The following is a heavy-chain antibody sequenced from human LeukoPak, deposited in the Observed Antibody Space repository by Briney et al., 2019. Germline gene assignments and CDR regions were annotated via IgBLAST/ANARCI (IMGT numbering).Heavy chain of an antibody. J-gene: IGHJ4*02. Sequence: PGGSLRLSCEASGFTFSTYAIYWVRQAPGKGLKWVSGICGSGGCTYYADSVRGRFTISRDNSKNTVYLQMNSLTADDTAVYYCAKTTVGYSSGRYPGWPADCWGRGTLVTVSS. CDR1: GFTFSTYA. D-gene: IGHD6-19*01. CDR3: AKTTVGYSSGRYPGWPADC. V-gene: IGHV3-23*01. CDR2: ICGSGGCT.